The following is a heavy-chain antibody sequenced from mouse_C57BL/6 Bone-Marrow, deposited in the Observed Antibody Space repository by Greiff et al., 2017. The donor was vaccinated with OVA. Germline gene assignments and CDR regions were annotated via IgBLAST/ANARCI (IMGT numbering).Heavy chain of an antibody. CDR2: INPYNGGT. D-gene: IGHD2-3*01. J-gene: IGHJ2*01. CDR3: AREGYYRDY. Sequence: VQLKESGPVLVKPGASVKMSCKASGYTFTDSYMNWVKQSHGKSLEWIGVINPYNGGTSYNQKFKGNATLTVDKSSSTAYMELNSLTSEDSAVYYCAREGYYRDYWGQGTTLTVSS. CDR1: GYTFTDSY. V-gene: IGHV1-19*01.